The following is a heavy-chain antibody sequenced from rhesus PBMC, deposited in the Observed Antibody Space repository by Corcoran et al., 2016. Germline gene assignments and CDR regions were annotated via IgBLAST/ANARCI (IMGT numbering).Heavy chain of an antibody. CDR3: ARDRGNYVRFDV. CDR1: GGSFSGYY. D-gene: IGHD1-44*01. J-gene: IGHJ5-1*01. Sequence: QVQLQESGPGLVKPSETLSLTCAVSGGSFSGYYWGWVRQPPGTGLEWMGYISGSSGSNDYKSSLKSRVTISTDTSKNQFSLKLNAVTAADTAVYYCARDRGNYVRFDVWGPGVLVTVSS. V-gene: IGHV4-165*01. CDR2: ISGSSGSN.